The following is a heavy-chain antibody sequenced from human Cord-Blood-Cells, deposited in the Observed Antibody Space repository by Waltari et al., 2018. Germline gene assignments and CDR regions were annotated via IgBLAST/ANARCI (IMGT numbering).Heavy chain of an antibody. J-gene: IGHJ3*02. CDR3: ARSSSSDAFDI. Sequence: QVQLQQWGAGLLKPSETLSLTCAVYGGSFRGYYWSWIRQPPGKGLEWIGEINHSGSTNYNPSLKSRVTISVDTSKNQFSLKLSSVTAADTAVYDCARSSSSDAFDIWGQGTMVTVSS. V-gene: IGHV4-34*01. CDR1: GGSFRGYY. CDR2: INHSGST. D-gene: IGHD6-13*01.